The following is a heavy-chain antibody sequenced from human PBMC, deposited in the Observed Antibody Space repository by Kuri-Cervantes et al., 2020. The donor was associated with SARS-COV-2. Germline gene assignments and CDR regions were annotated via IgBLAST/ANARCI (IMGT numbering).Heavy chain of an antibody. D-gene: IGHD3-10*01. CDR1: GGSISSSSYY. V-gene: IGHV4-39*01. CDR3: ARHYYGSGSYYNWGSFDY. CDR2: IYYSGST. J-gene: IGHJ4*02. Sequence: SETLSLTCTVSGGSISSSSYYWGWIRQHPGKGLAWIGSIYYSGSTYYNPSLKSRVTISVDTSKNQFSLKLSSVTAADTAVYYCARHYYGSGSYYNWGSFDYWGQGTLVTVSS.